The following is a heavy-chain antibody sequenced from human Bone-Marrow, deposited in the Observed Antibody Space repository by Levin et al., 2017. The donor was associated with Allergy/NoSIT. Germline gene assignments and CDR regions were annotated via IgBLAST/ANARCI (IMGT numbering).Heavy chain of an antibody. CDR1: GGSFSGYY. CDR3: AREPYYGSGSLRGHYYYYGMDV. Sequence: RSQTLSLTCAVYGGSFSGYYWSWIRQPPGKGLEWIGEINHSGSTNYNPSLKSRVTISVDTSKNQFSLKLSSVTAADTAVYYCAREPYYGSGSLRGHYYYYGMDVWGQGTTVTVSS. J-gene: IGHJ6*02. D-gene: IGHD3-10*01. CDR2: INHSGST. V-gene: IGHV4-34*01.